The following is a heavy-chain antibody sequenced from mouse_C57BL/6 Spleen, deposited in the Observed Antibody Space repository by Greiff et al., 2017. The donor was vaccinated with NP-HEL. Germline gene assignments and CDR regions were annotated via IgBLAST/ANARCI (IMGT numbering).Heavy chain of an antibody. J-gene: IGHJ4*01. V-gene: IGHV1-15*01. Sequence: QVQLKESGAELVRPGASVTLSCKASGYTFTDYEMHWVKQTPVHGLEWIGAIDPETGGTAYNQKFKGKAILTADKSSSTAYMELRSLTSEDSAVYYCTRRGDYWGQGTSVTVSS. CDR3: TRRGDY. CDR2: IDPETGGT. CDR1: GYTFTDYE.